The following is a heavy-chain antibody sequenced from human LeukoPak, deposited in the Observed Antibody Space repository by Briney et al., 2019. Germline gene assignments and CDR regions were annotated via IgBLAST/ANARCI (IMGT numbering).Heavy chain of an antibody. Sequence: GGSLRLSCAASGFTFSSYEMNWVRQAPGKGLELVSYISSSGSTIYYADSVKGRFTISRDNAKNSLYLQMNSLRAEDTAVYYCASNTAMDSYYYYMDVWGKGTTVTVSS. CDR1: GFTFSSYE. CDR2: ISSSGSTI. D-gene: IGHD5-18*01. CDR3: ASNTAMDSYYYYMDV. V-gene: IGHV3-48*03. J-gene: IGHJ6*03.